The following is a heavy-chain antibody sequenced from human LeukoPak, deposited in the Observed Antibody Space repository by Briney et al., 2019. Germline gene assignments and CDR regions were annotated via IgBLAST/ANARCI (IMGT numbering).Heavy chain of an antibody. V-gene: IGHV3-48*01. Sequence: GGSLRLSCAASGFTFSSYSMNWVRQAPGKGLEWVSYISSSSSTIYYADSVKGRFTIPRDNAKNSLYLQMNSLRAEDTAVYYCARDGGARDGYSLDDWGQGTLVTVSS. CDR3: ARDGGARDGYSLDD. CDR1: GFTFSSYS. D-gene: IGHD5-24*01. J-gene: IGHJ4*02. CDR2: ISSSSSTI.